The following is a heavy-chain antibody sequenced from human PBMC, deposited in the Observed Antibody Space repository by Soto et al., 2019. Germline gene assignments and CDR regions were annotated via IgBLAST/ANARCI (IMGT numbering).Heavy chain of an antibody. CDR2: MHHSGSR. CDR1: GASVVNDNW. J-gene: IGHJ4*02. Sequence: QVQLQESGPGLVKPSGTLSLTCTVSGASVVNDNWWCWVRQPPGKGLGWIAEMHHSGSRNSTPSLQSRFTMPVNNSNNQFSLKFTSVPAADTSVYFCPSGCGGGTWWGQGTLVTVSS. V-gene: IGHV4-4*02. D-gene: IGHD3-16*01. CDR3: PSGCGGGTW.